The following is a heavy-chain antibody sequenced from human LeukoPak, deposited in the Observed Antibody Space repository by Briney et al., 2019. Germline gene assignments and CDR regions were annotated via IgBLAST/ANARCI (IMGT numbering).Heavy chain of an antibody. J-gene: IGHJ4*02. Sequence: GGSLRLSCAASGFTFSSYAVAWVRQAPGKGLEWVSGISGDAVTIYYADSVKGRFTISRDNSKNMLYLQMSSLRAEDTAVYYCAKRDYYDSSGYLPLFDYWGQGTLVTVSS. D-gene: IGHD3-22*01. V-gene: IGHV3-23*01. CDR1: GFTFSSYA. CDR3: AKRDYYDSSGYLPLFDY. CDR2: ISGDAVTI.